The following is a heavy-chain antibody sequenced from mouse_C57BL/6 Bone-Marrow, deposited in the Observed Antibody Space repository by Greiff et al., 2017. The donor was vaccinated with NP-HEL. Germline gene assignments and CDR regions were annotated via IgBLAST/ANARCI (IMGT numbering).Heavy chain of an antibody. V-gene: IGHV1-18*01. D-gene: IGHD1-1*01. CDR1: GYTFTDYN. CDR3: ARARYYGSTFDY. Sequence: EVQLHQSGPELVKPGASVKIPCKASGYTFTDYNMDWVKQSHGKSLEWIGDINPNNGGTIYNQKFKGKATLTVDKSSSTAYMELRSLTSEDTAVYYCARARYYGSTFDYWGQGTTLTVSS. J-gene: IGHJ2*01. CDR2: INPNNGGT.